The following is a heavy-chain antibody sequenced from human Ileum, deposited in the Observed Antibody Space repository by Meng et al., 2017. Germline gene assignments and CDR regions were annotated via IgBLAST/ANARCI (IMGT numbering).Heavy chain of an antibody. V-gene: IGHV3-7*01. CDR1: GFTFSSYW. CDR3: ARDPGYGSFDV. J-gene: IGHJ3*01. Sequence: GGSLRLSCVASGFTFSSYWMTWVRHSPGKGLELVANINQDGSEKSYVDSVMGRFTISRDNAKNSVYLQMNTLRAEDTALYYFARDPGYGSFDVWGPGTMVTVSS. CDR2: INQDGSEK. D-gene: IGHD5-18*01.